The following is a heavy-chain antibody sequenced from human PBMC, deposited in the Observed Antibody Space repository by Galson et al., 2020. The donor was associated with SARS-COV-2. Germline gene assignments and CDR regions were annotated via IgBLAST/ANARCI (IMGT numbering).Heavy chain of an antibody. CDR1: GFIFSDYY. CDR3: ARGGVYSKAFDY. Sequence: GESLKISCAASGFIFSDYYMTWIRQAPGKGLEWVSYISSSGSDIKYADSVKGRYTISRDNTKKSLYLQMNSLRAEDTAVYYCARGGVYSKAFDYWGQGTLVTVSS. J-gene: IGHJ4*02. CDR2: ISSSGSDI. V-gene: IGHV3-11*01. D-gene: IGHD5-12*01.